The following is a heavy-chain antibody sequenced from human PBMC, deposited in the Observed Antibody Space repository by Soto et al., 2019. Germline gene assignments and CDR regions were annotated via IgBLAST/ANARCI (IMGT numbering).Heavy chain of an antibody. J-gene: IGHJ4*02. CDR1: GFTFSSYA. V-gene: IGHV3-64D*06. CDR3: VKDRSFDDSSGYPYFDY. D-gene: IGHD3-22*01. Sequence: LRLSCSASGFTFSSYAMHWVRQAPGKGLEYVSAISSNGGSTYYADSVKGRFTISRDNSKNTLYLQMSSLRAEDTAVYYCVKDRSFDDSSGYPYFDYWGQGTLVTVSS. CDR2: ISSNGGST.